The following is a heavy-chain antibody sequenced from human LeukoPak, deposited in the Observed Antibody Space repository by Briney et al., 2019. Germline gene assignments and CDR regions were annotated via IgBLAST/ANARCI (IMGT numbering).Heavy chain of an antibody. Sequence: SETLSLTCAVYGGSFSGYYWSWIRQPPGKGLEWIGYINYSGSTNYNPSLKSRVTISVDTSKNQFSLKLSSVTAADTAVYYCARVSRTSRGAYYYYYYMDVWGKGTTVTVSS. D-gene: IGHD1-14*01. V-gene: IGHV4-59*01. CDR1: GGSFSGYY. CDR2: INYSGST. J-gene: IGHJ6*03. CDR3: ARVSRTSRGAYYYYYYMDV.